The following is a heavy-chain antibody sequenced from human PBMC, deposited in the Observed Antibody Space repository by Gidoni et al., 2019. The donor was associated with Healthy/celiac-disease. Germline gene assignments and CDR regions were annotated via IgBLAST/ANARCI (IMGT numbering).Heavy chain of an antibody. CDR2: IRSKANSYAT. J-gene: IGHJ6*02. CDR3: TRAYYYDSSGYYYVEYYGMDV. V-gene: IGHV3-73*01. CDR1: GFTFSGSA. D-gene: IGHD3-22*01. Sequence: EVQLVESGGGLVQPGGSLKLSCAASGFTFSGSALHWVRQASGKGLEWVGRIRSKANSYATAYAASVKGRFTISRDDSKNTAYLQMNSLKTEDTAVYYCTRAYYYDSSGYYYVEYYGMDVWGQGTTVTVSS.